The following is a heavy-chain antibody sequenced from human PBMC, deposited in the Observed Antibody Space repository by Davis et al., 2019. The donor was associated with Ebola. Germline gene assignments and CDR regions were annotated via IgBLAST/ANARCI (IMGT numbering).Heavy chain of an antibody. CDR2: ISSSSSTI. V-gene: IGHV3-48*04. CDR1: GFTFSSYS. CDR3: ARRADY. J-gene: IGHJ4*02. Sequence: GGSLRLSCAASGFTFSSYSMNWVRKAPGKGLEWVSYISSSSSTIYYADSVKGRFTISRENAKNSLYLQMNSLRAEDTAVYYCARRADYWGQGTLVTVSS.